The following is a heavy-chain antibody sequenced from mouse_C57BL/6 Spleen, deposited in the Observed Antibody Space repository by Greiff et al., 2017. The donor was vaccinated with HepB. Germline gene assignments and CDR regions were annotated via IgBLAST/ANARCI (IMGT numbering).Heavy chain of an antibody. CDR1: GYTFTSYW. D-gene: IGHD4-1*01. Sequence: QVHVKQPGAELVRPGTSVKLSCKASGYTFTSYWMHWVKQRPGQGLEWIGVIDPSDSYTNYNQKFKGKATLTVDTSSSTAYMQLSSLTSEDSAVYYCASLTGTYWYFDVWGTGTTVTVSS. CDR2: IDPSDSYT. J-gene: IGHJ1*03. V-gene: IGHV1-59*01. CDR3: ASLTGTYWYFDV.